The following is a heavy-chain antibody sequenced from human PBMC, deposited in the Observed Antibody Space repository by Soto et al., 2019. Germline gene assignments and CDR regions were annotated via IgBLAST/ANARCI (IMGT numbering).Heavy chain of an antibody. V-gene: IGHV3-66*01. J-gene: IGHJ3*02. Sequence: SLRLSCTASGFIVSDTYVNWVRQAPGKGLEWVSVISNRGDTHYADSVRGRFSLSRDISDNTLHLQMNNLRVEDTAVYYCAREPRYCRGGSCSITGDAYDIWGQGT. D-gene: IGHD2-15*01. CDR2: ISNRGDT. CDR3: AREPRYCRGGSCSITGDAYDI. CDR1: GFIVSDTY.